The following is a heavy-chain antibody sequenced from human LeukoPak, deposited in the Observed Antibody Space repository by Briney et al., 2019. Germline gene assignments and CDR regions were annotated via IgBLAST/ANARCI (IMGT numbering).Heavy chain of an antibody. CDR2: ISGSGGST. CDR1: GFTFLSYA. Sequence: PGGSLRLSCAASGFTFLSYAMSWVRQAPGKGLEWVSAISGSGGSTYYADSVKGRFTISRDNSKNTLYLQMNSLRAEDTAVYYCAKDELGYCSSTSCYPFDYWGQGTLVTVSS. J-gene: IGHJ4*02. CDR3: AKDELGYCSSTSCYPFDY. D-gene: IGHD2-2*01. V-gene: IGHV3-23*01.